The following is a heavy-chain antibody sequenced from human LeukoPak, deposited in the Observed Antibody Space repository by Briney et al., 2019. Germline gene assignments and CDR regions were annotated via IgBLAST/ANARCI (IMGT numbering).Heavy chain of an antibody. CDR1: GYTFTGYY. CDR3: ARDVGYSSEETDY. Sequence: GASVKVSCKASGYTFTGYYMHWVRQAPGQGLEWMGWINPNSGGTNYAQKFQGWVTMTRDTSISTAYMELSRLRSEDTAVYYCARDVGYSSEETDYWGQGTLVTVSS. V-gene: IGHV1-2*04. J-gene: IGHJ4*02. CDR2: INPNSGGT. D-gene: IGHD6-19*01.